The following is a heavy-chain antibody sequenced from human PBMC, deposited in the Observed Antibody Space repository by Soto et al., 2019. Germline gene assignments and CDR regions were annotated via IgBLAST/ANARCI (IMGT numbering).Heavy chain of an antibody. D-gene: IGHD3-10*01. CDR3: ARHFGSGSYYSLTYYDYGMDV. V-gene: IGHV4-39*01. J-gene: IGHJ6*02. CDR2: IYYSGST. Sequence: SETLSLTCTVSRGSISSSSYYWGWIRQPPGKGLEWIGSIYYSGSTYYNPSLKSRVSISVDTSKNQFSLKLSSVSAADTAVYYCARHFGSGSYYSLTYYDYGMDVWAQGTTVTVS. CDR1: RGSISSSSYY.